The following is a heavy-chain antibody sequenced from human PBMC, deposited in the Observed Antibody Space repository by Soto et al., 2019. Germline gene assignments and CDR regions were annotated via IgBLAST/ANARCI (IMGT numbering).Heavy chain of an antibody. Sequence: NPSETLSLTCTVSGGSISSYYWSWIRQPPGKGLEWIGYIYYSGSTNYNPSLKSRVTISVDTSKNQFSLKLSSVTAADTAVYYCARVHLYYYYYYMDVWGKGTTVTVSS. V-gene: IGHV4-59*01. CDR2: IYYSGST. CDR1: GGSISSYY. J-gene: IGHJ6*03. CDR3: ARVHLYYYYYYMDV.